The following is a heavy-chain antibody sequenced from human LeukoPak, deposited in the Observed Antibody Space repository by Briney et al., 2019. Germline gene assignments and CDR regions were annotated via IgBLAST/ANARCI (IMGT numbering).Heavy chain of an antibody. CDR2: ISYDGSNK. CDR1: GFTFSSYA. CDR3: ARESRATVVTYFDY. Sequence: TGRSLRLSCAASGFTFSSYAMHWVRQAPGKGLEWVAVISYDGSNKYYADSVKGRFTISRDNSKNTLYLQMNSLRAEDTAVYYCARESRATVVTYFDYWGQGTLVTVSS. D-gene: IGHD4-23*01. J-gene: IGHJ4*02. V-gene: IGHV3-30-3*01.